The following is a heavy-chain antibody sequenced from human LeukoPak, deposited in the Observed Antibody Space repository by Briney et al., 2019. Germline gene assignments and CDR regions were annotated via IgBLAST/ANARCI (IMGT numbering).Heavy chain of an antibody. CDR3: ARDGPHDAFDI. J-gene: IGHJ3*02. Sequence: GGSLRLSCAASGFTFSNAWMSWVRQAPGKGLEWVGRIKSKTDGGTTDYAAPVKGRFTISRDNAKNSLYLQMNSLRAEDTAVYYCARDGPHDAFDIWGQGTMVTVSS. CDR1: GFTFSNAW. V-gene: IGHV3-15*01. CDR2: IKSKTDGGTT.